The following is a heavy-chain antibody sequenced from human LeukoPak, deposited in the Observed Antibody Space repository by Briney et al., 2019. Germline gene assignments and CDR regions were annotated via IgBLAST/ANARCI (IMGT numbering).Heavy chain of an antibody. D-gene: IGHD6-19*01. CDR1: GGSISSYY. V-gene: IGHV4-59*01. Sequence: SETLSLTCTVSGGSISSYYWSWIRQPPGKGLEWIGYIYYSGSTNYNPSLKSRVTISVDTSKNQFSLKLSSVTAADTAVYYCARDPVKYSSGWFPYWGQGTLVTVSS. CDR2: IYYSGST. CDR3: ARDPVKYSSGWFPY. J-gene: IGHJ4*02.